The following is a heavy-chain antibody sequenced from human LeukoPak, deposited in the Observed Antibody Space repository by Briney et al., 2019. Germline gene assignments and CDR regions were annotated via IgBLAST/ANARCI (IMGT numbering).Heavy chain of an antibody. Sequence: GGSLRLSCAASGFTFSSYAMSWVRQAPGKGLEWVSAISGSGGSTYYADSVKGRFTISRDNSKNTLYLQMNSLRAEDTAVYYCANAFGRRLPTNDIRPLDYWGQGTLVTVSS. J-gene: IGHJ4*02. CDR1: GFTFSSYA. CDR2: ISGSGGST. CDR3: ANAFGRRLPTNDIRPLDY. V-gene: IGHV3-23*01. D-gene: IGHD2-8*01.